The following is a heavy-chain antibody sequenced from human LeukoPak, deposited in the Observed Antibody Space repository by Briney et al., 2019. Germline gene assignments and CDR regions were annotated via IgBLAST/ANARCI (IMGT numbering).Heavy chain of an antibody. V-gene: IGHV1-18*01. D-gene: IGHD3-3*01. CDR2: ISGYNGNT. CDR1: GYTFSNYG. J-gene: IGHJ4*02. Sequence: ASMKVSCKASGYTFSNYGINWVRQAPGQGLEWMGWISGYNGNTNYAQKFQGRVTMTTDTSTSTAYMELRSLRSDDTAVYYCARDASDFWSGYPADYWGQGTLVTVSS. CDR3: ARDASDFWSGYPADY.